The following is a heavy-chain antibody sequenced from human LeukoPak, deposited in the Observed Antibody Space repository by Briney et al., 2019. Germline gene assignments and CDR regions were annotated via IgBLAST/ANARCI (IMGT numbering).Heavy chain of an antibody. Sequence: SETLSLTRTVSGGSISSSSYYWGWIRQPPGKGLEWIGSIYYSGSTYYNPSLKSRVTISVDTSKNQFSLKLSSVTAADTAVYYCARLPYSSSWYFDLWGRGTLVTVSS. V-gene: IGHV4-39*01. CDR2: IYYSGST. J-gene: IGHJ2*01. CDR1: GGSISSSSYY. D-gene: IGHD6-6*01. CDR3: ARLPYSSSWYFDL.